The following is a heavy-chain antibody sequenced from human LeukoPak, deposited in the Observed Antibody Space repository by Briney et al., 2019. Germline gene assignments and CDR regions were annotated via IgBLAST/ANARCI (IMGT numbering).Heavy chain of an antibody. J-gene: IGHJ3*02. Sequence: ASVKVSCKASGYNFNSYGMNWVRQAPGQGLEWMGGIIPIFGTANYAQKFQGRVTITADESTSTAYMELSSLRSEDTAVYYCARAHVEMATIGVYAFDIWGQGTMVTVSS. CDR3: ARAHVEMATIGVYAFDI. D-gene: IGHD5-24*01. CDR1: GYNFNSYG. V-gene: IGHV1-69*13. CDR2: IIPIFGTA.